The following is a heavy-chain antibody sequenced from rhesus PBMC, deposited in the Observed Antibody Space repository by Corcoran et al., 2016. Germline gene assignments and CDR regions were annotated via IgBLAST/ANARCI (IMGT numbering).Heavy chain of an antibody. Sequence: QVQLQESAPGLVKPSEALSLPCAVSGYSISSGYVWGWIRQPPGKGLEWSVQLYGGSARTDYNPALKRRVTVSKDTSKNQVCRKLISVTHADTGVYYCASDGRSYDNGVDVWGLGVMVTVSS. J-gene: IGHJ5-1*01. CDR2: LYGGSART. CDR3: ASDGRSYDNGVDV. D-gene: IGHD4-29*01. V-gene: IGHV4-127*01. CDR1: GYSISSGYV.